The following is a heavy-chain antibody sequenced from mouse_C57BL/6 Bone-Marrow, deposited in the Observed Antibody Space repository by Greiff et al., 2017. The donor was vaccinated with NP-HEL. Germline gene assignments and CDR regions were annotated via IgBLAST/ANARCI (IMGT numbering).Heavy chain of an antibody. D-gene: IGHD2-4*01. J-gene: IGHJ4*01. CDR3: AKRGYDYCRGYYAMDY. CDR2: IWSGGST. CDR1: GFSLTSYG. Sequence: QVQLQQSGPGLVQPSPSLSITCTVSGFSLTSYGVHWVRQPPGQGLEWLGVIWSGGSTDYNAAFISRLSISKDNSKSQVFFKMNSLQADDTAIYYCAKRGYDYCRGYYAMDYWGQGTSVTVSS. V-gene: IGHV2-4*01.